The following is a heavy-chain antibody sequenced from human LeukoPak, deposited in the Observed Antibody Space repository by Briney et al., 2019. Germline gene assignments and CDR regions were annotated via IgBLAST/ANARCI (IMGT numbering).Heavy chain of an antibody. CDR1: GFTFDDYG. CDR3: VRSITTFGV. Sequence: PGGSLRLSCAASGFTFDDYGMTWVRQAPGKGLEWVSGISRNGGSSGYADSVKGRFTITRDNAKNSLYLQMKNLRAEDTALYYCVRSITTFGVWGQGTLVTVSS. CDR2: ISRNGGSS. J-gene: IGHJ4*02. V-gene: IGHV3-20*04. D-gene: IGHD3-3*01.